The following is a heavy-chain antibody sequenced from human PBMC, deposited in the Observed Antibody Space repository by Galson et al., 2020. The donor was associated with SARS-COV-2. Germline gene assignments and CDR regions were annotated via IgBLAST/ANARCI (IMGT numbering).Heavy chain of an antibody. CDR3: ARHARPGHSSAWYEY. CDR1: GGSISGSTYY. CDR2: IFHSGTP. Sequence: SETLFLTCTVSGGSISGSTYYWGWIRQPPGKGLEWIGSIFHSGTPHYSPSLESRVTISVDTSKNQFSLRLTSVTATDTALYYCARHARPGHSSAWYEYWGQGTLVTVSS. V-gene: IGHV4-39*01. J-gene: IGHJ4*02. D-gene: IGHD6-13*01.